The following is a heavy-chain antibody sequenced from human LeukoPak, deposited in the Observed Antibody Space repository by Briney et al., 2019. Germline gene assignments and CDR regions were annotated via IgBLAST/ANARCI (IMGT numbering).Heavy chain of an antibody. CDR3: AREGAGVVVAATII. Sequence: GASVKVSCKASGYTFIGYYMHWVRQAPGQGLEWMGWINPNSGGTNYAQKFQGRVTMTRDTSISTAYMELSRLRSDDTAVYYCAREGAGVVVAATIIWGQGTLVTVSS. D-gene: IGHD2-15*01. CDR2: INPNSGGT. CDR1: GYTFIGYY. V-gene: IGHV1-2*02. J-gene: IGHJ4*02.